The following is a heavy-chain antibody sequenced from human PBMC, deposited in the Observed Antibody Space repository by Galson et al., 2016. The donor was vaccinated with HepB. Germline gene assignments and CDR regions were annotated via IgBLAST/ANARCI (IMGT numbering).Heavy chain of an antibody. CDR2: IDSTGDST. J-gene: IGHJ3*02. Sequence: SLRLSCAASGVSFSSFVMSWVRQAPGKGLEWVSSIDSTGDSTSYADSVKGRFTISRDNSENTLFLQMNNLRAEDTALYYCVIDPRGTQWLVVRGAVDIWGQGTLVTVSS. V-gene: IGHV3-23*01. D-gene: IGHD3-22*01. CDR3: VIDPRGTQWLVVRGAVDI. CDR1: GVSFSSFV.